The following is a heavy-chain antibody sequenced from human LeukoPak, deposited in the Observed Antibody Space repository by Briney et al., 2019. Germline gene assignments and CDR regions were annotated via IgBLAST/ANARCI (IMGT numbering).Heavy chain of an antibody. D-gene: IGHD2-2*02. Sequence: GGSLRLSCAASGFTFSSYSMNWVRQAPGKGLEWVSSISSSSSYIYYADSVKGRFTISRDNSKNTLYLQMNSLRAEDTAVYYCARAPSFSSSTSCYNYWGQGTLVTVSS. J-gene: IGHJ4*02. CDR1: GFTFSSYS. CDR3: ARAPSFSSSTSCYNY. V-gene: IGHV3-21*01. CDR2: ISSSSSYI.